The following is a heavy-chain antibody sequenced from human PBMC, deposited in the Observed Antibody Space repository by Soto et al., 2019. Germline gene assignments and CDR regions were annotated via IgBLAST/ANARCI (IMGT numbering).Heavy chain of an antibody. V-gene: IGHV4-31*03. J-gene: IGHJ4*01. CDR1: GGSISSGGYY. CDR2: IYYGGST. D-gene: IGHD3-22*01. CDR3: ARGGYYYENSGQNAYDY. Sequence: KPSETLSLTCTVSGGSISSGGYYWSWIRQHPGKGLEWIGYIYYGGSTYYNPSLKSRATISGDTSKNQFPLKLSSVTAADTAVYYCARGGYYYENSGQNAYDYWGQGILVTVSS.